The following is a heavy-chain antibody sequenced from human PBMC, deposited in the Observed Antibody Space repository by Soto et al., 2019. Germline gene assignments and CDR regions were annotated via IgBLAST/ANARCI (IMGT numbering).Heavy chain of an antibody. Sequence: QVQLQQWGAGLLKPSETLSLTCAVYGGSFSGYYWSWIRQPPGKGLEWIGEINHSGSTNYNPSLKSRVTISVDTSKNQSSLKLSSVTAADTAVYYCARGRRANIVVVTARRWVKAFDIWGQGQWSPSLQ. J-gene: IGHJ3*02. D-gene: IGHD2-21*02. CDR1: GGSFSGYY. CDR2: INHSGST. CDR3: ARGRRANIVVVTARRWVKAFDI. V-gene: IGHV4-34*01.